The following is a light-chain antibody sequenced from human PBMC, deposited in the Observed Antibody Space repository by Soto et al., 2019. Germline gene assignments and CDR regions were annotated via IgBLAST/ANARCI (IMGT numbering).Light chain of an antibody. J-gene: IGKJ1*01. Sequence: EIVMTQSPATLSVSPGERATLSRRASQSVSTNLAWYQQKPGQAPRLLIYRASTRATGIPARFSGGGSGTEFTLTISSLQSEDFAVYICQQYNNWPPRWTFGQGTKVEIK. V-gene: IGKV3-15*01. CDR2: RAS. CDR1: QSVSTN. CDR3: QQYNNWPPRWT.